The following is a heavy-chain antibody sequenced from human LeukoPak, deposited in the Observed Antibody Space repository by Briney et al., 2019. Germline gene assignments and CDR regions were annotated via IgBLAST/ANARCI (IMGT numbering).Heavy chain of an antibody. CDR3: ARVPGEDRFWEWSSSSYYMDV. J-gene: IGHJ6*03. CDR1: GFTFSSYA. D-gene: IGHD3-3*01. CDR2: ISYDGSNK. Sequence: PGGSLRLSCAASGFTFSSYAMHWVRQAPGKGLEWVAVISYDGSNKYYADFVKGRFTISRDNSKNTLYLQMSSLRAEDTAVYYCARVPGEDRFWEWSSSSYYMDVWGKGTTVTVSS. V-gene: IGHV3-30*04.